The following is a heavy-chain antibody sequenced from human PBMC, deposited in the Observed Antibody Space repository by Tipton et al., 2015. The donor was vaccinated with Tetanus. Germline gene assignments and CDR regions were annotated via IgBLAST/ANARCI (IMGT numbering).Heavy chain of an antibody. Sequence: TLSLTCTVSGGSISNYYWSWIRQPPGKGLEWIGYIYYSGSTNYNPSLKSRVTISVDTSKNQFSLKLSSVTAADTAVYYCARGAYSYDSSGYYYLLDPWGQGTLVTASS. V-gene: IGHV4-59*01. CDR2: IYYSGST. D-gene: IGHD3-22*01. CDR3: ARGAYSYDSSGYYYLLDP. J-gene: IGHJ5*02. CDR1: GGSISNYY.